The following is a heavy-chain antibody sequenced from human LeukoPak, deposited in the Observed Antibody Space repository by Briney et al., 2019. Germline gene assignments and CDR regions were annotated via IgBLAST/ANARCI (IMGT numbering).Heavy chain of an antibody. Sequence: PGGSLRLSCAASGFSFGDFAVHWVRQVPGKGLEWVSGISWNSGSLGYADSVRGRFTVSRDNANNFLYLQMNSLTPEDTALYYCVKGRCDGGCHTREFDYWGQGTLVTVSS. CDR2: ISWNSGSL. V-gene: IGHV3-9*01. D-gene: IGHD2-21*02. CDR1: GFSFGDFA. CDR3: VKGRCDGGCHTREFDY. J-gene: IGHJ4*02.